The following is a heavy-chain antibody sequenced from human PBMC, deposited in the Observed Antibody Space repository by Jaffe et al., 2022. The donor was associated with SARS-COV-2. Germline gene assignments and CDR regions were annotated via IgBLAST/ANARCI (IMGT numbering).Heavy chain of an antibody. V-gene: IGHV4-34*01. CDR1: GGSFSGYY. CDR2: INHSGST. D-gene: IGHD3-10*01. Sequence: QVQLQQWGAGLLKPSETLSLTCAVYGGSFSGYYWSWIRQPPGKGLEWIGEINHSGSTNYNPSLKSRVTISVDTSKNQFSLKLSSVTAADTAVYYCARAMVRGVIIASYYYYMDVWGKGTTVTVSS. J-gene: IGHJ6*03. CDR3: ARAMVRGVIIASYYYYMDV.